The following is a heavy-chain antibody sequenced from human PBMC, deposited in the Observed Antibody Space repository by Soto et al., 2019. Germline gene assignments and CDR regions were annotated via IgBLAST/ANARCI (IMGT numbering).Heavy chain of an antibody. CDR2: IKSKTVGWTN. J-gene: IGHJ4*02. CDR1: GFTFSNAW. Sequence: GGSLRLSCAASGFTFSNAWMNWVRQAPGKGLEWVGRIKSKTVGWTNDYAAPVKGSFTISRDDSQNTLYLHMNSVKTDDTAVYYCTTSRGHYWGQGTLVTVSS. V-gene: IGHV3-15*07. D-gene: IGHD3-10*01. CDR3: TTSRGHY.